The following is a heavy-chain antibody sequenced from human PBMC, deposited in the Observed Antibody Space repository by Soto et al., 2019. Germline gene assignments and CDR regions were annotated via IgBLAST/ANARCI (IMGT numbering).Heavy chain of an antibody. D-gene: IGHD6-13*01. Sequence: LRLSCAASGFTFRSFAMNWVRQAPGQGLEWVSTISSNSAYIYYTDALRGRFTISRDNAKNSLHLQMNSLRAEDTAVYYCTRDASRDSSARGWFDPWGPGTLVTVSS. V-gene: IGHV3-21*01. CDR3: TRDASRDSSARGWFDP. J-gene: IGHJ5*02. CDR1: GFTFRSFA. CDR2: ISSNSAYI.